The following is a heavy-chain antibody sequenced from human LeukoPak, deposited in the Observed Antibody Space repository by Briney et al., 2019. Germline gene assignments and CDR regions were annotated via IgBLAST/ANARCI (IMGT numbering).Heavy chain of an antibody. J-gene: IGHJ4*02. Sequence: PGGSLRLSCAASGFTFSSSAMTWVRQAPGKGLEWVSSISSSSSYIYYADSVKGRFTISRDNAKNSLYLQMNSLRAEDTAVYYCARAARGYSYGRPPPFDYWGQGTLVTVSS. CDR2: ISSSSSYI. CDR3: ARAARGYSYGRPPPFDY. D-gene: IGHD5-18*01. CDR1: GFTFSSSA. V-gene: IGHV3-21*01.